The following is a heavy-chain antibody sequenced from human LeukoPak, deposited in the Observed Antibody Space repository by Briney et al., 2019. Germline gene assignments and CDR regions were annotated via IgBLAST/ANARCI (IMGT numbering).Heavy chain of an antibody. CDR3: ARGYTAMALPFDY. CDR1: GFTFSSYA. Sequence: GGSLRLSCAASGFTFSSYAMHWVRQAPGKGLEWVAVISYDGSNKYYADSVKGRFTISRDNSKNTLYLQMNGLRAEDTAVYYCARGYTAMALPFDYWGQGTLVTVSS. V-gene: IGHV3-30-3*01. D-gene: IGHD5-18*01. CDR2: ISYDGSNK. J-gene: IGHJ4*02.